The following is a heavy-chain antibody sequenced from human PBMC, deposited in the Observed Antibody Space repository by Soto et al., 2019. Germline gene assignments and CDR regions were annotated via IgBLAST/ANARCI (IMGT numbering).Heavy chain of an antibody. CDR1: GFTFSTYA. V-gene: IGHV3-23*01. Sequence: GGSLRLSCAASGFTFSTYAMSWVRQAPGKGLEWVSAISGSGENTYYADSVKGRFTISRDTSKNTLYLQMNSLTAEDTALYYCAKDYYYDTSGTDFWGQGTLVTVSS. D-gene: IGHD3-22*01. CDR3: AKDYYYDTSGTDF. J-gene: IGHJ4*02. CDR2: ISGSGENT.